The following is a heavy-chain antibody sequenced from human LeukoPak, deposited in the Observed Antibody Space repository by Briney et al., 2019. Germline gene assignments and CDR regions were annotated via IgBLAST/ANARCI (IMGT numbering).Heavy chain of an antibody. CDR2: IYHSGST. CDR1: GGSISSGGYS. V-gene: IGHV4-30-2*02. Sequence: NPSETLSLTCAVSGGSISSGGYSWSWIRQPPGKGLEWIGYIYHSGSTYYNPSLKSRVTISVDRSKNQFSLKLSSVTAADTAVYYCARNTVGYGDQDYYYYGMDVWGQGTTVTVSS. D-gene: IGHD4-17*01. J-gene: IGHJ6*02. CDR3: ARNTVGYGDQDYYYYGMDV.